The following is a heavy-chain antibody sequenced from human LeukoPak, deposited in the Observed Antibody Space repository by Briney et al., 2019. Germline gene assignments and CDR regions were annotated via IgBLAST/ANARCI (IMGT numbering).Heavy chain of an antibody. CDR1: GYTFTGYY. Sequence: ASVKVSCKASGYTFTGYYMHWMRQAPGQGLEWMGWINLSNGGTNYAQKFQGRVTMTRGTSISTAYMDLSRLRYDDTAVYYCASWAGGDAPVASFDYWGQGTLVTVSS. V-gene: IGHV1-2*02. CDR2: INLSNGGT. CDR3: ASWAGGDAPVASFDY. J-gene: IGHJ4*02. D-gene: IGHD3-10*01.